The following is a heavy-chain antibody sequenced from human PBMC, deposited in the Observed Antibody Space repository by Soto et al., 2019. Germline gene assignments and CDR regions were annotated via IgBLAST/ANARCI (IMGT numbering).Heavy chain of an antibody. CDR1: GGTFSSYT. D-gene: IGHD6-13*01. J-gene: IGHJ6*03. CDR2: IIPILGIA. CDR3: ARDVLDSQPLATGTPYYYYMDV. V-gene: IGHV1-69*08. Sequence: QVQLVQSGAEVKKPGSSVKVSCKASGGTFSSYTISWVRQAPGQGLEWMGRIIPILGIANYAQKFQGRVTITADKYPSTAYMELSSLRSEDKAVYYCARDVLDSQPLATGTPYYYYMDVWGKGTTVTVSS.